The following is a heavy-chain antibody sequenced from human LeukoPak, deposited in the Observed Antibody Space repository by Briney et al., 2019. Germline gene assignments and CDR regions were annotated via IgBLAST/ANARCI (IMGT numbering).Heavy chain of an antibody. Sequence: GGSLRLSCAASGFTFSSYSMNWVRQAPGKGLEWVSSISSSSSYIYYADSVKGRFTISRDNAKNSLYLQMNSLRAEDTAVYYCARDGAQGYCSGGSCQGFDYWGQGTLVTVSS. D-gene: IGHD2-15*01. CDR3: ARDGAQGYCSGGSCQGFDY. CDR2: ISSSSSYI. V-gene: IGHV3-21*01. J-gene: IGHJ4*02. CDR1: GFTFSSYS.